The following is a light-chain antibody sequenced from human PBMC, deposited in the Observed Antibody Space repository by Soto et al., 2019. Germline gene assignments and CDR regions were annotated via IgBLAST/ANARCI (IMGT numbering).Light chain of an antibody. CDR2: GPS. Sequence: EIVMTKSPATLSVSPGEIATLSCSTSRSGSSNLAWYQKKPGQASRLLIDGPSTRATGIPARLSGSGSGTEITRTISSLQSEDFAVYYCQQYNNWPPCTGGQGLKLEF. J-gene: IGKJ2*02. CDR3: QQYNNWPPCT. CDR1: RSGSSN. V-gene: IGKV3-15*01.